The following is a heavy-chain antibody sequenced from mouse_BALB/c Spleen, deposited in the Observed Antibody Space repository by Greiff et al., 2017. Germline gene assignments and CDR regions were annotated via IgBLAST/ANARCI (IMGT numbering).Heavy chain of an antibody. D-gene: IGHD1-2*01. V-gene: IGHV2-4-1*01. CDR1: GFSLTSYG. Sequence: QVQLKESGPGLVQPSQSLSITCTVSGFSLTSYGVHWVRQSPGKGLEWLGVIWSGGSTDYNAAFISRLSISKDNSKSQVFFKMNSLQADDTAIYYCARIYYGYEDYAMDYWGQGTSVTVSS. CDR2: IWSGGST. CDR3: ARIYYGYEDYAMDY. J-gene: IGHJ4*01.